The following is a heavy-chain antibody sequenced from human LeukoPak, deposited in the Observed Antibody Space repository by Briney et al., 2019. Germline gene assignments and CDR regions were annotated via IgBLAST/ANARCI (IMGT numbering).Heavy chain of an antibody. CDR2: INPSGGSS. V-gene: IGHV1-46*03. Sequence: ASVTVSRKASGYTFTSYYMHWVRQAPAQGLERMGIINPSGGSSRYAQKFQGRVTMTSDTSTSTLYMELSSLRSEDTYVYSCARGGGGDSAAPFDYWGQGTLVTVSS. CDR1: GYTFTSYY. D-gene: IGHD2-21*02. J-gene: IGHJ4*02. CDR3: ARGGGGDSAAPFDY.